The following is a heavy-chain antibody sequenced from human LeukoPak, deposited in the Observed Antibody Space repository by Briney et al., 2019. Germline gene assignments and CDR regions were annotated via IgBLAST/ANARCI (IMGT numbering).Heavy chain of an antibody. D-gene: IGHD1-14*01. J-gene: IGHJ4*02. CDR3: ARGVEPLAANTLAY. V-gene: IGHV3-53*01. CDR2: LYSDGNT. CDR1: GFTVITNG. Sequence: GGSLRLSCAASGFTVITNGMTWVRQAPGKGLEWVSVLYSDGNTKYADSVQGRFTISRDNSKNTLYLEMNSLSPDDTAVYYCARGVEPLAANTLAYWGQGTLVTVSS.